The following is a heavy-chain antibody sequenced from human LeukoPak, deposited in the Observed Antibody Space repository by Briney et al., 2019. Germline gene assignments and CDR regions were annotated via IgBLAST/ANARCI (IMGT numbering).Heavy chain of an antibody. D-gene: IGHD6-6*01. CDR3: ARDGAARLSWTSGDYYYGMDV. CDR2: ISSSGSTI. Sequence: GGSLRLSCAASGFTFSDYYMSWIRQAPGKGLEWVSYISSSGSTIYYADSVKGRFTISRDNAKNSLYLQMNSLRAEDTAVYYCARDGAARLSWTSGDYYYGMDVWGQGTTVTISS. CDR1: GFTFSDYY. V-gene: IGHV3-11*01. J-gene: IGHJ6*02.